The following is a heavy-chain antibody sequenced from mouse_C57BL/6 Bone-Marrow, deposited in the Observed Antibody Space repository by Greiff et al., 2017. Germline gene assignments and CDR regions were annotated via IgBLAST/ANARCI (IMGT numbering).Heavy chain of an antibody. CDR3: ARAAWFAY. CDR1: GFTFSDYG. CDR2: ISSGSSTF. J-gene: IGHJ3*01. V-gene: IGHV5-17*01. Sequence: EVMLVESGGGLVKPGGSLKLSCAASGFTFSDYGMHWVRQAPEKGLEWVAYISSGSSTFYYADTVKGRFTLSRDNAKNTLFLQMTSLRSADTAMYYCARAAWFAYWGQGTLVTVSA.